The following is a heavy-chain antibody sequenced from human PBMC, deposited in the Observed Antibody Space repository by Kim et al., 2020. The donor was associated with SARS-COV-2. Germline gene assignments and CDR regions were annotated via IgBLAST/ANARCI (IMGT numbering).Heavy chain of an antibody. CDR1: GFTFSTSP. CDR2: ISWDGTRT. J-gene: IGHJ4*01. V-gene: IGHV3-23*01. D-gene: IGHD1-26*01. CDR3: AKGVINSGFDY. Sequence: GGSLRLSCAASGFTFSTSPMGWVRQAPGKDLEWVSRISWDGTRTYYADSVKGRVTMSSDKSRNTLYLHMNNLRVEDTAVYYCAKGVINSGFDYWGQEPRSPSPQ.